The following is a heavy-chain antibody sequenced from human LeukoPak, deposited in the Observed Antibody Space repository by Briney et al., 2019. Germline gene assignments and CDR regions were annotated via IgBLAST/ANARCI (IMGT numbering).Heavy chain of an antibody. V-gene: IGHV3-11*01. D-gene: IGHD2-15*01. J-gene: IGHJ4*02. Sequence: GGSLRLSCAASGFTFSGYYMSWIRQAPGKGLEWVSYISSSGSTIYYADSVKGRFTISRDNAKNSLYLQMNSLRAEDTAVYYCARDNYPLGYCSGGSCPSYYFDYWGQGTLVTVSS. CDR3: ARDNYPLGYCSGGSCPSYYFDY. CDR2: ISSSGSTI. CDR1: GFTFSGYY.